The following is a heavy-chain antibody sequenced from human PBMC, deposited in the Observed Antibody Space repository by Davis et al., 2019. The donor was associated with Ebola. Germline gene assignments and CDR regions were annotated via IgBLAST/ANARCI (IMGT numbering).Heavy chain of an antibody. CDR1: GFTFSSYS. Sequence: PGGSLRLSCAASGFTFSSYSMNWVRQAPGKGLEWVSYISSSSSTIYYADSVKGRFTLSRDNAKNSVYLQMNSLRAEDTAVYYCAREREQQLVHYYYGLDVWGLGTTVTVSS. D-gene: IGHD6-13*01. V-gene: IGHV3-48*04. CDR3: AREREQQLVHYYYGLDV. CDR2: ISSSSSTI. J-gene: IGHJ6*02.